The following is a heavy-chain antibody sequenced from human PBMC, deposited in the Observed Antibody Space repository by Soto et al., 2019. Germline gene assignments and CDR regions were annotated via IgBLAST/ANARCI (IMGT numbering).Heavy chain of an antibody. D-gene: IGHD6-13*01. V-gene: IGHV3-7*05. CDR1: GFTFSSYW. Sequence: EVQLVESGGGLVQPGGSLRLSCAASGFTFSSYWMSWVRQAPGKGLEWVANIKQDGSEKYYVDSVKGRFTISRDNAKNSLYLQMNSLRAEATAVYYCARDPVAAAGIYYGMDVWGQGTTVTVSS. CDR3: ARDPVAAAGIYYGMDV. CDR2: IKQDGSEK. J-gene: IGHJ6*02.